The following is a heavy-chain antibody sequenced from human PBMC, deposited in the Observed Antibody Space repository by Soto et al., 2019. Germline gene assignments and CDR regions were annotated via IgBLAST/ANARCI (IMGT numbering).Heavy chain of an antibody. CDR2: IYYSGST. V-gene: IGHV4-59*01. Sequence: SETLSLTCTVSGGSISSYYWSWIRQPPGKGLEWIGYIYYSGSTNYNPSLKSRVTISVDTSKNHFSLKLSSVTAADTAVYYCARGTFVLRYFDAVGGMDVWGQGTTVTVSS. D-gene: IGHD3-9*01. J-gene: IGHJ6*02. CDR3: ARGTFVLRYFDAVGGMDV. CDR1: GGSISSYY.